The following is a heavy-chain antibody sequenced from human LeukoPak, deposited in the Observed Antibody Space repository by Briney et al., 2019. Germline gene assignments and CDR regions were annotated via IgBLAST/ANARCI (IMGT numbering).Heavy chain of an antibody. Sequence: GGSLRLSCIASGFTFSDFGMNWVRQAPGKGREWVSYISISARTIYYIDSVKGRFTISRDNTKNSLYLQMNSLRDEDTAVYYCARDFSRFCSSSSCANWFDPWGQGTLVTVSS. CDR3: ARDFSRFCSSSSCANWFDP. D-gene: IGHD2-2*01. J-gene: IGHJ5*02. V-gene: IGHV3-48*02. CDR1: GFTFSDFG. CDR2: ISISARTI.